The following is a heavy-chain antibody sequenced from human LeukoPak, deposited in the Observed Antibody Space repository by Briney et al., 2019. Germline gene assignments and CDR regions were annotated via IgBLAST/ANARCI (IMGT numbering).Heavy chain of an antibody. D-gene: IGHD3-22*01. Sequence: SETLSLTCTVSGGSISSYYWSWIRQPPGKGLEWIGYIYYSGSTNYNPSLKRRVTISVDTSKNQFSLKLSSVTAADTAVYYCARVYYDSSGAFDIWGQGTMVTVSS. J-gene: IGHJ3*02. CDR2: IYYSGST. CDR3: ARVYYDSSGAFDI. CDR1: GGSISSYY. V-gene: IGHV4-59*01.